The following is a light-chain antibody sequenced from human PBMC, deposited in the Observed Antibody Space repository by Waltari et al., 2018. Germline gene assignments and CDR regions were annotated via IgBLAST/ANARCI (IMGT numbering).Light chain of an antibody. CDR3: QHYVSLPAT. CDR1: QSVGRS. CDR2: DTS. Sequence: EIVLTQSPGTLSLSPGERATRSCRASQSVGRSLAWYQQKPGQAPRLLIYDTSSRATGIPDRFSGSGSGTDFSLTISRLEPEDFAVYYCQHYVSLPATFGQGTKVEIK. V-gene: IGKV3-20*01. J-gene: IGKJ1*01.